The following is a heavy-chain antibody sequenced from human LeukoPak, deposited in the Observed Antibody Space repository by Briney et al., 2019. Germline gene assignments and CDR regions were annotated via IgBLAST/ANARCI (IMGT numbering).Heavy chain of an antibody. CDR2: IHTSGDT. CDR3: IVFGDSNR. CDR1: GFTFSSYA. D-gene: IGHD4-17*01. Sequence: GGSLRLSCAASGFTFSSYAMSWVRQAPGKGLEWVSAIHTSGDTCYADSVKGRFTISRDTSKNTLYLQINSLRVEDTAVYYCIVFGDSNRWGQGTLVTVSS. J-gene: IGHJ5*02. V-gene: IGHV3-23*01.